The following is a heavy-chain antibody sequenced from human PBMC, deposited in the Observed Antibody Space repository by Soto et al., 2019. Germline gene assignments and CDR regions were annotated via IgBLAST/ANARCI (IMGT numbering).Heavy chain of an antibody. J-gene: IGHJ4*02. Sequence: QVQLQESGPGLVKPSETLSLTCTVSGGSVSSGSYYWSWIRQPPGKGLEWIGYIYSSGSTSYNPSLKSRVTISVDTSKNQFSLKLSSVTAADTAVYYCARDGDGYNYWGQGTLVNVSS. CDR1: GGSVSSGSYY. D-gene: IGHD5-12*01. V-gene: IGHV4-61*01. CDR3: ARDGDGYNY. CDR2: IYSSGST.